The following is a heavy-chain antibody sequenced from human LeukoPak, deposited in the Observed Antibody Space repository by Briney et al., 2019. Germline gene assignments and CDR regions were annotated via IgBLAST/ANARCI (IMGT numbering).Heavy chain of an antibody. Sequence: PSETLSLTCTVSGGSISSYYWSWIRQPPGKGLEWIGYIYYSGSTNYNPSLKSRVTISVDTSKNQFSLKLSPVTAADTAVYYCARDSSTSDIPWGNWFDPWGQGTLVTASS. D-gene: IGHD2-2*01. CDR2: IYYSGST. CDR3: ARDSSTSDIPWGNWFDP. CDR1: GGSISSYY. J-gene: IGHJ5*02. V-gene: IGHV4-59*01.